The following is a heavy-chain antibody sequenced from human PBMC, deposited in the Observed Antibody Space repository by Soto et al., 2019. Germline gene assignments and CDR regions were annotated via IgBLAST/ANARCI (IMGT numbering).Heavy chain of an antibody. Sequence: PGESLKISCKGSGYNFANYWIGWVRQMPGKGLEWMGIIYPGDSDIRYNPSFQGQVTISADKSISTAHLQWSSLKASDTAIYYCAKYGISGCSGGNCYTPYFYYVMDVGGKGTTVTVSS. J-gene: IGHJ6*04. V-gene: IGHV5-51*01. D-gene: IGHD2-15*01. CDR3: AKYGISGCSGGNCYTPYFYYVMDV. CDR2: IYPGDSDI. CDR1: GYNFANYW.